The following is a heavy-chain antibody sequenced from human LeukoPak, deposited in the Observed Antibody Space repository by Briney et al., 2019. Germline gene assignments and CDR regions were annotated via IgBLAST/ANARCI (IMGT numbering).Heavy chain of an antibody. D-gene: IGHD4-23*01. J-gene: IGHJ4*02. CDR2: ITSGSKVI. CDR3: AMIDYGGNSDY. Sequence: GGSLRLSCEGSGFTFSTYNMNWVRQAPGKGLEWVSYITSGSKVIYDADSVKGRFTISRDNAKKSLYLQMNSLRAEDTAVYYCAMIDYGGNSDYWGQGTLVTVSS. CDR1: GFTFSTYN. V-gene: IGHV3-48*04.